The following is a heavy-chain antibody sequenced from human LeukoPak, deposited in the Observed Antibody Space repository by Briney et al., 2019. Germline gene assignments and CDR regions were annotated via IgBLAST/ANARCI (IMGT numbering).Heavy chain of an antibody. Sequence: GGSLRLSCAASGFTFDDYAMHWVRQAPGKGLEWVSGISWNSGSIGYADSVKGRFTISRDNAKNSLYLQMNSLRAEDTALYYCATLGYCSGGSCYSEDYWGQGTLVTVSS. CDR1: GFTFDDYA. D-gene: IGHD2-15*01. CDR3: ATLGYCSGGSCYSEDY. CDR2: ISWNSGSI. V-gene: IGHV3-9*01. J-gene: IGHJ4*02.